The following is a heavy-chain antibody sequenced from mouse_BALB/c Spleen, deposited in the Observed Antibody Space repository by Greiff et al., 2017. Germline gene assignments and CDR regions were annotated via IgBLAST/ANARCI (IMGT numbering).Heavy chain of an antibody. J-gene: IGHJ4*01. CDR1: GYAFSSYW. CDR3: ARTGTDYGNPYYAMDY. V-gene: IGHV1-80*01. CDR2: IYPGDGDT. Sequence: VQLQQSGAELVRPGSSVKISCKASGYAFSSYWMNWVKQRPGQGLEWIGQIYPGDGDTNYNGKFKGKATLTADKSSSTAYMQLSSLTSEDSAVYFCARTGTDYGNPYYAMDYWGQGTSVTVSS. D-gene: IGHD2-1*01.